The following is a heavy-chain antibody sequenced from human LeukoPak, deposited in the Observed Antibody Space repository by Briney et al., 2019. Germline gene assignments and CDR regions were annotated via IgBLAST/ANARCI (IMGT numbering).Heavy chain of an antibody. CDR2: IYYSGST. J-gene: IGHJ6*04. D-gene: IGHD3-3*01. Sequence: KASETLSLTCTVSGGSISSSSYYWGWIRQPPGKGLEWIGSIYYSGSTYYNPSLKSRVTISVDTSKNQFSLKLSSVTAADTAVYYCARDFFDRITIFGVATVVWGKGTTVTVSS. CDR1: GGSISSSSYY. V-gene: IGHV4-39*07. CDR3: ARDFFDRITIFGVATVV.